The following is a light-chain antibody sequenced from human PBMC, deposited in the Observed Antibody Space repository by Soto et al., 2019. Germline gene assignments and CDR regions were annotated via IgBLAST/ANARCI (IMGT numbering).Light chain of an antibody. J-gene: IGKJ5*01. Sequence: EIVLTQSPGTLSLSPGERATLSCRASQYVTSNYIAWYQQKPGQAPRLLIYGASTRATGIPDRFSGSESGTDVTLTISRLEPEFFAMYFCHQYAIFPIASGQGTRLE. V-gene: IGKV3-20*01. CDR3: HQYAIFPIA. CDR2: GAS. CDR1: QYVTSNY.